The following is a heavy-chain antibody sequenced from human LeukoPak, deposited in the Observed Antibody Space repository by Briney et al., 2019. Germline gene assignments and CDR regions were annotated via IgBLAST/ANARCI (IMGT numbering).Heavy chain of an antibody. D-gene: IGHD3-10*01. CDR1: GFTFTRDW. CDR3: ARGDYYDSGTSFIDAFDI. Sequence: GGSLRLSCAADGFTFTRDWMSWVRQAPGKGLEWVAKIGPDGSEKYYVDSVKGRLTISRDNATNPLYLQMNSLRAEDTAVYYCARGDYYDSGTSFIDAFDIWGQGTMVTVSS. CDR2: IGPDGSEK. J-gene: IGHJ3*02. V-gene: IGHV3-7*04.